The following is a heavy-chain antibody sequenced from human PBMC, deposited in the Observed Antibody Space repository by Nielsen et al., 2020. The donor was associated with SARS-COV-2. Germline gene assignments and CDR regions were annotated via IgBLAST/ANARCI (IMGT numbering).Heavy chain of an antibody. CDR3: AKGGSTSPAMVDY. J-gene: IGHJ4*02. Sequence: GESLKISCAASGFTFSSYGMHWVRQAPGKGLEWVAVIWYDGSNKYYADSVKGRFTISRDNSKNTLYLQMNSLRAEDTAVYYCAKGGSTSPAMVDYWGQGTLVTVSS. V-gene: IGHV3-33*06. CDR1: GFTFSSYG. D-gene: IGHD2-2*01. CDR2: IWYDGSNK.